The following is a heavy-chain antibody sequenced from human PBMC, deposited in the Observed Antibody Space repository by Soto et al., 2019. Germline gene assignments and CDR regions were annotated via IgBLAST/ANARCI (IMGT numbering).Heavy chain of an antibody. D-gene: IGHD6-13*01. CDR1: GGSISSSNW. CDR2: IYHSGST. Sequence: QVQLQESGPGLVKPSGTLSLTCAVSGGSISSSNWWSWVRQPPGKGLEWIGEIYHSGSTNYNPSLKSRVTIAVDKSKHQFSLKLSSVTAADTDVYYCARRRSSWHRDFDYWGQGTLVTVSS. J-gene: IGHJ4*02. V-gene: IGHV4-4*02. CDR3: ARRRSSWHRDFDY.